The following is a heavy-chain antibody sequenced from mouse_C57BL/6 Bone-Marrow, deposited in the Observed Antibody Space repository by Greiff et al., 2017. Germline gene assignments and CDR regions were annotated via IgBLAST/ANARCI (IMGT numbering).Heavy chain of an antibody. D-gene: IGHD2-2*01. CDR3: ARDGYDGAWFAY. CDR1: GYTFPSYW. J-gene: IGHJ3*01. CDR2: IDPSDSYT. Sequence: VKLQQPGAELVMPGASVKLSCKASGYTFPSYWMHWVKQRPGQGLEWIGEIDPSDSYTNYNQKFKGKSTLTVDKSSSTAYMQLSSLTSEDSAVYYCARDGYDGAWFAYGGQGTLVTVSA. V-gene: IGHV1-69*01.